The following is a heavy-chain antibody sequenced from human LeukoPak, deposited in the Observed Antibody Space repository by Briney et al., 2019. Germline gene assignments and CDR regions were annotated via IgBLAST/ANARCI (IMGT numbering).Heavy chain of an antibody. CDR1: GGSISSYY. D-gene: IGHD3-10*01. J-gene: IGHJ4*02. CDR3: ASNYYGSRSLDY. CDR2: IYYSGST. V-gene: IGHV4-59*08. Sequence: PSETVSLTCTVSGGSISSYYWSWIRQPPGKGLEWIGYIYYSGSTNYNPSLKSRVTISVDTSKNQFSLKLSSVTAADTAVYYCASNYYGSRSLDYWGQGNLVTVSS.